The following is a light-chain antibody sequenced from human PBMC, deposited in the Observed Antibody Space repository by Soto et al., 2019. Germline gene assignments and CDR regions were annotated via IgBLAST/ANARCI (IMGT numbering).Light chain of an antibody. Sequence: EIVLTQSPATLSLSPGERATLFCRASQSVSSYLAWYQQKPGQAPRLLIYDASNRATGIPARFSGSRSGTDFTLTISSLEPEDFAVYYCQQRSNWPRTFGPGTKVDIK. V-gene: IGKV3-11*01. J-gene: IGKJ3*01. CDR1: QSVSSY. CDR3: QQRSNWPRT. CDR2: DAS.